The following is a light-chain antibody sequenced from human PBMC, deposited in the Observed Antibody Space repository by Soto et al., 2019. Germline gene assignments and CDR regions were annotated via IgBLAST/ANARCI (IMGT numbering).Light chain of an antibody. J-gene: IGKJ1*01. V-gene: IGKV3-15*01. CDR2: GAS. CDR1: QSVRSN. CDR3: QQYDNWPPWT. Sequence: EVVLTQSPATLSLSPGERATLSCRASQSVRSNLAWYQQKPGQAPRLLISGASTRATGVPARFSGSGSGTEFTLTISSLQSEDFAVYYCQQYDNWPPWTFGHGNKVEIK.